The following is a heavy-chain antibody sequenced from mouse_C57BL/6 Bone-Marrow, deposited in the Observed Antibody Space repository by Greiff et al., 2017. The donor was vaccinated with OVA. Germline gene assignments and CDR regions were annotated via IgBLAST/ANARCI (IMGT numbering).Heavy chain of an antibody. CDR2: INPGSGGT. CDR1: GYAFTNYL. CDR3: ARGGGSTWFAY. J-gene: IGHJ3*01. Sequence: QVQLQQSGAELVRPGTSVKVSCKASGYAFTNYLIEWVKQRPGQGLEWIGVINPGSGGTNYTEKFKGKATLTADKSSSTAYMQLSSLTSEDSAVYFGARGGGSTWFAYWGQGTLVTVSA. V-gene: IGHV1-54*01.